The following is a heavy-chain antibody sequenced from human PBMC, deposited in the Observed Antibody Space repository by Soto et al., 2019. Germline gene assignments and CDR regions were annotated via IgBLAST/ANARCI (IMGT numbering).Heavy chain of an antibody. CDR2: IYYSGST. J-gene: IGHJ5*02. D-gene: IGHD2-2*01. CDR1: GGSISSGGYY. Sequence: TLSLTCTVSGGSISSGGYYWSWIRQHPGKGLEWFGYIYYSGSTYYNPSLKSRVTISVDTSKNQFSLKLSSVTAADTAVYYCARDMGPADCSSTSCYVPWFDPWGQGTLVTVSS. CDR3: ARDMGPADCSSTSCYVPWFDP. V-gene: IGHV4-31*03.